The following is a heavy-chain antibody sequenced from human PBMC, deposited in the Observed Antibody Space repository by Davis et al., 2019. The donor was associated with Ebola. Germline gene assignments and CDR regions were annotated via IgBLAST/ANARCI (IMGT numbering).Heavy chain of an antibody. V-gene: IGHV1-18*04. CDR1: GYTFTNYG. D-gene: IGHD3-10*01. J-gene: IGHJ4*02. CDR3: ARGIGAGFGELGDY. Sequence: ASVQVSCKASGYTFTNYGITWVRQAPGQGLEWMGWINPHNGNTNYAQNVQGRVIMTSDTATTTAYMEVGSLRSDDTAVYYCARGIGAGFGELGDYWGQGTLVTVSS. CDR2: INPHNGNT.